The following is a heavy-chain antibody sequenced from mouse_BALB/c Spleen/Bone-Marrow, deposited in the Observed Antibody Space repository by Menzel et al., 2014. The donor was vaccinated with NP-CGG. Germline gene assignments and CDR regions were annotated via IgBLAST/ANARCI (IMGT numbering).Heavy chain of an antibody. V-gene: IGHV1-9*01. J-gene: IGHJ2*01. CDR1: GYTFSNYW. Sequence: VQLRQSGAELMKPGASVKISCKATGYTFSNYWIDWVKQRPGHGLEWIGEILPGSGTANYNEKFKGKATFTADTSSNTAYMQLSSLTSEDSALYYCARASVVPSYFDFWGQGTTLTVSS. CDR3: ARASVVPSYFDF. CDR2: ILPGSGTA. D-gene: IGHD1-1*01.